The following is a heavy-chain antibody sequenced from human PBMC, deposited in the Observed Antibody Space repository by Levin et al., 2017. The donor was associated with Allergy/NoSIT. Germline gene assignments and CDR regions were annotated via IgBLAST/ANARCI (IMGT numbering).Heavy chain of an antibody. V-gene: IGHV3-23*01. CDR1: GFTFSSYD. CDR3: ARKACINCYGASDY. J-gene: IGHJ4*02. CDR2: ISDSGATT. D-gene: IGHD2-2*01. Sequence: HPGGSLRLSCVGSGFTFSSYDIRWVRQAPGKGLDWVSTISDSGATTHYADSVTGRFTISRDNSKNTVYLQMNSLGAEDTALYYCARKACINCYGASDYWGQGTLVTVSS.